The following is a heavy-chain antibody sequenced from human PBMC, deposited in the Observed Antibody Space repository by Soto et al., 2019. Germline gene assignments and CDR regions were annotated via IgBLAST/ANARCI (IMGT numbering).Heavy chain of an antibody. J-gene: IGHJ6*02. Sequence: QVQLQESGPGLVKPSETLSLTCTVSADSVTSVSDYWSWIRQPPGKGLEWIGYIYYSGSADYNPPPASRVIISFDTSQNQFSLKLTSVTAADTAVYYCARGVGFGYYYFHMDLWGQGTTVTV. D-gene: IGHD3-10*01. CDR1: ADSVTSVSDY. CDR2: IYYSGSA. CDR3: ARGVGFGYYYFHMDL. V-gene: IGHV4-61*01.